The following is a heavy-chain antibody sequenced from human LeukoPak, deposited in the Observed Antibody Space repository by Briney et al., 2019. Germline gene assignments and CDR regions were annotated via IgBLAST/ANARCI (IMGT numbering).Heavy chain of an antibody. CDR3: ARRWNYGRNYYIDV. CDR1: GGSFSNYY. D-gene: IGHD1-7*01. J-gene: IGHJ6*03. V-gene: IGHV4-34*01. Sequence: SETLSLTCAVYGGSFSNYYWSWIRQSPGKGLEWIGGINDSGTINYNPSLMSRVTISVDKSKNQFSLKLSSVTAADTAVYYCARRWNYGRNYYIDVWGKGATASVSS. CDR2: INDSGTI.